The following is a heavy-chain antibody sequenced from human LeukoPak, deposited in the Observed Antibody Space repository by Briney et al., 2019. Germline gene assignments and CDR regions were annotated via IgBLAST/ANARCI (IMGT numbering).Heavy chain of an antibody. CDR2: IIPIFGTA. Sequence: SVKVSCKASGGTFSSYAISWVRQAPGRGLEWMGGIIPIFGTANYAQKFQGRVTITADESTSTAYMELSSLRSEDTAVYYCARESITIFGVVIDYYMDVWGKGTTVTVSS. CDR1: GGTFSSYA. CDR3: ARESITIFGVVIDYYMDV. D-gene: IGHD3-3*01. J-gene: IGHJ6*03. V-gene: IGHV1-69*13.